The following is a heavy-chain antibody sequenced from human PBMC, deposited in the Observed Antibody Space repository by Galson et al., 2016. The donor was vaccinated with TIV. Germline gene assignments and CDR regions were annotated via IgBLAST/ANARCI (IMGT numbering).Heavy chain of an antibody. Sequence: SVKVSCKASGDTFTSYTINWVRQAPGQGLEWMGRIVPMIDITNYAPNFQDRVTITGDKSTSTAYMELKSLGSEDTASYYCERGEWDRQDYKYYGLDVWGQGTMVTVSS. CDR2: IVPMIDIT. J-gene: IGHJ6*02. V-gene: IGHV1-69*02. D-gene: IGHD1-26*01. CDR3: ERGEWDRQDYKYYGLDV. CDR1: GDTFTSYT.